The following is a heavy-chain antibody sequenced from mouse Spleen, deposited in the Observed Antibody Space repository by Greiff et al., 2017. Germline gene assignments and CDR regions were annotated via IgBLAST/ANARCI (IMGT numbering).Heavy chain of an antibody. D-gene: IGHD1-1*01. Sequence: QVQLQQPGAELVKPGASVKLSCKASGYTFTSYYMYWVKQRPGQGLEWIGGINPSNGGTNFNEKFKSKATLTVDKSSSTAYMQLSSLTSEDSAVYYCTRSLVVADWYFDVWGAGTTVTVSS. J-gene: IGHJ1*01. CDR1: GYTFTSYY. CDR2: INPSNGGT. CDR3: TRSLVVADWYFDV. V-gene: IGHV1S81*02.